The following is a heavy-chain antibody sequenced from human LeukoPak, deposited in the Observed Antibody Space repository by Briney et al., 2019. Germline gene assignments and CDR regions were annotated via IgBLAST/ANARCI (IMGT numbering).Heavy chain of an antibody. CDR3: AKDSGWILFDD. D-gene: IGHD2-2*03. Sequence: GGSLRLSCAASGFTFSSYSMNWVRQAPGEGLEWVSYISSLSGTIYYADSVKGRFTISRDNAKNSLYLQMDSLRADDTAVYYCAKDSGWILFDDWGQGTLVTVSS. CDR2: ISSLSGTI. V-gene: IGHV3-48*01. CDR1: GFTFSSYS. J-gene: IGHJ4*02.